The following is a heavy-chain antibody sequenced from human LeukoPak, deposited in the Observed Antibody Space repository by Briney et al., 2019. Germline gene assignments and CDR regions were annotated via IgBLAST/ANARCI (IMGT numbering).Heavy chain of an antibody. CDR1: GYTFTSYD. D-gene: IGHD2-8*01. CDR2: MNPNSDNT. CDR3: ARSGYCTNGVCSGFDY. V-gene: IGHV1-8*01. J-gene: IGHJ4*02. Sequence: ASVKVSCKASGYTFTSYDINWVRQATGQGLEWMGWMNPNSDNTGYAQKFQGRVTMTRNTSISTAYMELSSLRSEDTAVYYCARSGYCTNGVCSGFDYWGQGTLVTVSS.